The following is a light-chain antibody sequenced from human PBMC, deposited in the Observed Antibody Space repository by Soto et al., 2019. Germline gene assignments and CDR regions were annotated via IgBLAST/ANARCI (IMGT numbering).Light chain of an antibody. J-gene: IGKJ1*01. CDR1: QSVSSK. CDR3: QQFNNWPRT. V-gene: IGKV3-15*01. CDR2: DAS. Sequence: EIAMTQSPATLSVSPGERATLSCRASQSVSSKLAWYQQKPGQAPRLLIYDASTRATGIPARFSGSGSGTEFTLTISSLQSEEFAVYYCQQFNNWPRTFGQGTKVEIK.